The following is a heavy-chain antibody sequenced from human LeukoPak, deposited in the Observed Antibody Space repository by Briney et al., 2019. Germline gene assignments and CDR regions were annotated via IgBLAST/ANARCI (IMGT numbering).Heavy chain of an antibody. CDR3: ARCLAGREPQLVSPPGY. Sequence: ASVKVSCKASGYTFTSYAMHWVRQAPGQRLEWMGWINAGNGNTKYSQKFQGRVTITRDTSASTAYMELSSLRSEDTAVYYCARCLAGREPQLVSPPGYWGQGTLVTVSS. CDR1: GYTFTSYA. J-gene: IGHJ4*02. V-gene: IGHV1-3*01. CDR2: INAGNGNT. D-gene: IGHD6-13*01.